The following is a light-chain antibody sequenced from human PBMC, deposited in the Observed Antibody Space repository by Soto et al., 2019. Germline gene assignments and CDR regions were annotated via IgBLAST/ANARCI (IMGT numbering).Light chain of an antibody. J-gene: IGLJ1*01. CDR3: SSFAGSNNFPYV. Sequence: QSVVSQPPAASGSPGQSVTISCTGTSSYVCAYDYVSWYQQHPGKAPKLMIYEINKRPSGVPDRFSGSKSGNTASLTVSGLQAEDEADYYCSSFAGSNNFPYVFGTGTKVTVL. CDR2: EIN. CDR1: SSYVCAYDY. V-gene: IGLV2-8*01.